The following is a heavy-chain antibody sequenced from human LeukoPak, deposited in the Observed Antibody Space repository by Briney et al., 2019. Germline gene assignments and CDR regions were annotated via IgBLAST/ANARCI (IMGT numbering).Heavy chain of an antibody. D-gene: IGHD4-17*01. CDR2: IYSGGST. CDR1: GFTFSSYA. CDR3: AREYSTVTTY. Sequence: PGGSLRLSCAASGFTFSSYAMSWVRQAPGKGLEWVSVIYSGGSTYYADSVKGRFTISRDNSKNTLYLQMNSLRAEDTAVYYCAREYSTVTTYWGQGTLVTVSS. J-gene: IGHJ4*02. V-gene: IGHV3-66*01.